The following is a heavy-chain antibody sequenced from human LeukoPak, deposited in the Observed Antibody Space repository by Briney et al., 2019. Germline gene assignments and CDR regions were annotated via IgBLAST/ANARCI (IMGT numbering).Heavy chain of an antibody. Sequence: DWIGIINPSGGRTNYAQKFQGRVTMNRDTSTSTVYMELSSLRSEDTAVYYCANLSGRLGYWGQGTLVTVSS. CDR2: INPSGGRT. D-gene: IGHD1-26*01. J-gene: IGHJ4*02. CDR3: ANLSGRLGY. V-gene: IGHV1-46*01.